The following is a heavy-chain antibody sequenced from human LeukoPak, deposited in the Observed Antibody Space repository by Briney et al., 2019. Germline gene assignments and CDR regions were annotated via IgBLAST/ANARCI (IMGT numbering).Heavy chain of an antibody. J-gene: IGHJ4*02. CDR2: IFYSGST. CDR1: SGSISTSNYY. V-gene: IGHV4-39*01. Sequence: SETLSLTCTVSSGSISTSNYYWGWVRQPPGKALEWIGNIFYSGSTYYSPSLKSRVTISLDTSRNQFSLKLNSVTAADTAVYYCARHGLRYFDWSMYFDYWGQGTLVTVSS. D-gene: IGHD3-9*01. CDR3: ARHGLRYFDWSMYFDY.